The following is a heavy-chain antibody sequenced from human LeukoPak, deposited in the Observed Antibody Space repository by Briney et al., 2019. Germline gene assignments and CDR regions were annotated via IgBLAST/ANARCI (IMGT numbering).Heavy chain of an antibody. V-gene: IGHV4-34*01. CDR2: INHSGST. D-gene: IGHD6-19*01. CDR1: GGSFSGYY. Sequence: SETLSLTCAVYGGSFSGYYWSWLRQPPGKGLEWIGEINHSGSTNYNPSLKSRVTISVDTSKNQFSLKLSSVTAADTAVYYCARGLVRSSGWRNYYYYYGMDVWGQETTVTVSS. J-gene: IGHJ6*02. CDR3: ARGLVRSSGWRNYYYYYGMDV.